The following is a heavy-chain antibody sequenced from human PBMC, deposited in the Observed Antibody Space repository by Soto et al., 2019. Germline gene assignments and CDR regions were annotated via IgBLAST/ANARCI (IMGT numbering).Heavy chain of an antibody. J-gene: IGHJ4*02. CDR2: INHSGST. D-gene: IGHD6-13*01. Sequence: PSETLSLTCAVYGGSFSGYYWSWIRQPPGKGLEWIGEINHSGSTNYNPSLKSRVTISVDTSKNQFSLKLSSVTAADTAVYYCASYIAAAGMDYWGQGTLVTVSS. V-gene: IGHV4-34*01. CDR3: ASYIAAAGMDY. CDR1: GGSFSGYY.